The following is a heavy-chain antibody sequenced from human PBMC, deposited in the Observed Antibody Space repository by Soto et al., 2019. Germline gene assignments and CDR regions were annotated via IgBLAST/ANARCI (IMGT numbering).Heavy chain of an antibody. CDR1: GFTFSNYE. CDR3: AKGDYDFWSGYYNYGMDV. CDR2: ISNNGAHT. Sequence: PGGSLRLSCAASGFTFSNYEMHWVRQAPGKGLEYVSGISNNGAHTDYAKSVKGRFTISRDNSENTLYLQMGSLRAEDMALYYCAKGDYDFWSGYYNYGMDVWGQGTTVTVSS. J-gene: IGHJ6*02. V-gene: IGHV3-64*01. D-gene: IGHD3-3*01.